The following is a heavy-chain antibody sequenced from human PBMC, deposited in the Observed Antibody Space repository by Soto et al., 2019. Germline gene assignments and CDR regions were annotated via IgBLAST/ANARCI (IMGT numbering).Heavy chain of an antibody. CDR2: IYYSGST. Sequence: SGTLSLTCTVSGGSISSGGYYWSWIRQHPGKGLEWIGYIYYSGSTYYNPSLKSRVTISVDTSKNQFSLKLSSVTAADTAVYYCARGRLGYCSGGSCYTPYYYYGMDVWGQGTTVTVSS. J-gene: IGHJ6*02. V-gene: IGHV4-31*03. CDR3: ARGRLGYCSGGSCYTPYYYYGMDV. D-gene: IGHD2-15*01. CDR1: GGSISSGGYY.